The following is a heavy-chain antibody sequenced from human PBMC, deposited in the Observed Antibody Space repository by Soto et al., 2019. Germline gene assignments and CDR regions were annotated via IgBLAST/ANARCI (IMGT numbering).Heavy chain of an antibody. CDR3: APLSVSLSGPYGIHV. CDR1: GYSVSSSDYY. D-gene: IGHD2-15*01. J-gene: IGHJ6*02. Sequence: TSETLSLTCSVSGYSVSSSDYYWAWIRQPPGKGLEWIGSMLYSGLTYYNPSLKSRVTLSVDTSQNQFSVRLNSVTASDTAVYYCAPLSVSLSGPYGIHVWGQGTTVTVSS. CDR2: MLYSGLT. V-gene: IGHV4-39*01.